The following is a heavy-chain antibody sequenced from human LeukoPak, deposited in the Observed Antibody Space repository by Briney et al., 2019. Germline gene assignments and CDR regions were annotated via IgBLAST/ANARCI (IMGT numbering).Heavy chain of an antibody. V-gene: IGHV3-23*01. CDR1: GFTFSSYA. J-gene: IGHJ5*01. Sequence: PGGSLRLSCAASGFTFSSYAMSWVRQAPGKGLEWVSDINGSGGITYYADSVKGRFTISRDNSKNTLYLQMNSLRAEDTAVYYCATPPTVTKIRFDSWDQGTLVTVSS. D-gene: IGHD4-17*01. CDR2: INGSGGIT. CDR3: ATPPTVTKIRFDS.